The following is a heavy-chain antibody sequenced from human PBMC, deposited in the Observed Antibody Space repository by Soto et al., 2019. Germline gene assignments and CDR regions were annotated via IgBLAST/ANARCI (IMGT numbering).Heavy chain of an antibody. Sequence: QLVESGGGLVQPGGSIRLSCATSGFTFNTYWRTWVRQAPGKGLEWVANIKEDGSEENYVDSVKGRFTISRDNGKNSLFLQMNRLRREDSAVYYCVRSFSFDWLLFTLDYWGQGTLVSVSS. D-gene: IGHD3-9*01. V-gene: IGHV3-7*01. CDR1: GFTFNTYW. J-gene: IGHJ4*02. CDR2: IKEDGSEE. CDR3: VRSFSFDWLLFTLDY.